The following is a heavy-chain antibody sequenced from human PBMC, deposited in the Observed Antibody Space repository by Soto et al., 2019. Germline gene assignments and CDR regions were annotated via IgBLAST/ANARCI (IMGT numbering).Heavy chain of an antibody. CDR3: AIGSWGPYYFDY. CDR2: INHSGST. D-gene: IGHD6-13*01. Sequence: SETLSLTCAVYGGSFSGYYWSWIRQPPGKGLEWIGEINHSGSTNYNPSLKSRVTISVDTSKNQFSLKLSSVTAADTAVYYCAIGSWGPYYFDYWGQGTLVTVSS. V-gene: IGHV4-34*01. CDR1: GGSFSGYY. J-gene: IGHJ4*02.